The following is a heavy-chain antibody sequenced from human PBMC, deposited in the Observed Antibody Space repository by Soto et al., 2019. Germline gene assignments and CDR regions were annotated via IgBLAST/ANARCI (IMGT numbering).Heavy chain of an antibody. V-gene: IGHV1-24*01. CDR3: AREGMGYCSSTSCYGFRPPFDP. D-gene: IGHD2-2*01. CDR1: GYTLTDLS. Sequence: ASVKVSCKVSGYTLTDLSIHWVRQAPGKELERMGNFDPEDGEPIYAQKFHGRVTMTEDTSTDTAYMELSSLRSEDTAVYYCAREGMGYCSSTSCYGFRPPFDPWGQGTLVTVSS. J-gene: IGHJ5*02. CDR2: FDPEDGEP.